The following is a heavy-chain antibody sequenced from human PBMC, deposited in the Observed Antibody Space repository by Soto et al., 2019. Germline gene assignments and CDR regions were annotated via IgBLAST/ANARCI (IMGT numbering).Heavy chain of an antibody. CDR1: VGSISSGGYS. J-gene: IGHJ5*02. CDR2: IYHSGST. D-gene: IGHD2-2*01. Sequence: SETLSLTCAVSVGSISSGGYSWSWIRQPPGKGLEWIGYIYHSGSTYYNPSLKSRVTISVDRSKNQFSLKLSSVTAADTAVYYCARRAWVYCSSTSCYSGWFDPWGQGTLVTVSS. V-gene: IGHV4-30-2*01. CDR3: ARRAWVYCSSTSCYSGWFDP.